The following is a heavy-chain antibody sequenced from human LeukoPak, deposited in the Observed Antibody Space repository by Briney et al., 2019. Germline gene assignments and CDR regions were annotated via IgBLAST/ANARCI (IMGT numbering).Heavy chain of an antibody. CDR2: IYTSGST. D-gene: IGHD3-3*01. J-gene: IGHJ3*02. V-gene: IGHV4-61*02. CDR3: ARAPLRLLEDAFDI. CDR1: GGSISNGNHY. Sequence: SETLSLTCTVSGGSISNGNHYWSWIRQPAGKGPEWIGRIYTSGSTKYNPSLKSRVTISVDTSKNQFSLKLSSVTAADTAVYYCARAPLRLLEDAFDIWGQGTMVTVSS.